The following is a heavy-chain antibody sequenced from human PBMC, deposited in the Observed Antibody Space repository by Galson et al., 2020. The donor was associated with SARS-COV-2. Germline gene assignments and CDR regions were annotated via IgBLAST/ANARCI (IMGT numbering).Heavy chain of an antibody. D-gene: IGHD5-18*01. V-gene: IGHV4-39*07. J-gene: IGHJ4*02. CDR3: AREYYSSGSYFDY. Sequence: SETLSLTCTVSGGSISSSTYYWGWIRQPPGKGLEWLGSVSYTGSTYSNPSLKSRVTISLDTSKKQFSLKLTSVTAADTAVYYCAREYYSSGSYFDYWGQGTLVAVSS. CDR1: GGSISSSTYY. CDR2: VSYTGST.